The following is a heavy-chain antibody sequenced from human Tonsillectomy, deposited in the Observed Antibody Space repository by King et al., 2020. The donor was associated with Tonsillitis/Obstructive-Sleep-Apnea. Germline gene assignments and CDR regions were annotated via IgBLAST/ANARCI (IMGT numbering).Heavy chain of an antibody. V-gene: IGHV3-9*01. CDR1: GFTFDDYA. CDR3: IKGGVATILPFDY. CDR2: ISWNSGSI. D-gene: IGHD5-12*01. J-gene: IGHJ4*02. Sequence: VQLVESGGGLVQPGRSLRLSCAASGFTFDDYAMHWVRQAPGKGLEWVSCISWNSGSIGYADSVKGRFTISRDNARNSLYLQMNSLRAEDTAFYYCIKGGVATILPFDYWGQGTLVTVSS.